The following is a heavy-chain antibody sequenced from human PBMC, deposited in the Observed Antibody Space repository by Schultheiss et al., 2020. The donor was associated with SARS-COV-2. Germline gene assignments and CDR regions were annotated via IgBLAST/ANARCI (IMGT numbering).Heavy chain of an antibody. D-gene: IGHD3-10*01. Sequence: SGPTLVKPTETLTLTCTVSGFSLSKARMGVSWIRQPPGKALEWLAHIFSNDEKSYSTSLKSRLTISKDTSKSQVVLTMTNMDPVDTAAYYCARILIGSGSYSSDWFDPWGQGTLVTVSS. CDR1: GFSLSKARMG. CDR2: IFSNDEK. J-gene: IGHJ5*02. V-gene: IGHV2-26*01. CDR3: ARILIGSGSYSSDWFDP.